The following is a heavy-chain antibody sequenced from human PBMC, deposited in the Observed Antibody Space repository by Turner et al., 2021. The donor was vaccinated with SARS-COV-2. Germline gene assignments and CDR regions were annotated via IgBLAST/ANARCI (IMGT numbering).Heavy chain of an antibody. CDR2: INAGNGNT. CDR1: GYTFTSHA. CDR3: ARDLAYCSSTSCPYYYYYGMDV. V-gene: IGHV1-3*01. Sequence: VQLVQSGAEVRKPGASVKVSCKAPGYTFTSHAMHWVRQAPGQRLEWMGWINAGNGNTKYSQKFQGRVTITRDTSASTAYMELSSLRSEDTAVYYCARDLAYCSSTSCPYYYYYGMDVWGQGTTVTVSS. D-gene: IGHD2-2*01. J-gene: IGHJ6*02.